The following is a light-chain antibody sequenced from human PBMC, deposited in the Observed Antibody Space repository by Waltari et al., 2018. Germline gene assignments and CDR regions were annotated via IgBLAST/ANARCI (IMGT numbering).Light chain of an antibody. CDR3: CSYAGTYRWV. Sequence: QSALTQPRSVSGSPGQSVTISCTGTSSDVGNYNYVSWYQQYPGKAPKLVIADVHKRPSGVPDRFSGSKSGNTASLTISGLQTEDEADYYCCSYAGTYRWVFGGGTKLTVL. V-gene: IGLV2-11*01. CDR2: DVH. CDR1: SSDVGNYNY. J-gene: IGLJ3*02.